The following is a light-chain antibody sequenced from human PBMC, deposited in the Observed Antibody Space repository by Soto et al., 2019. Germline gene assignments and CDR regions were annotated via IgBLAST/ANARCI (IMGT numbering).Light chain of an antibody. CDR2: GAS. J-gene: IGKJ5*01. V-gene: IGKV3D-15*03. CDR1: QSVSTN. Sequence: VITLDPAFLPVPQAARATLSCRASQSVSTNVAWYLQQPGQAPRLLFYGASNRATAIPDRCSGSGFGTDFTLTITILEPEDCAFYYCQQRQYGPPFTFGQGTRLEI. CDR3: QQRQYGPPFT.